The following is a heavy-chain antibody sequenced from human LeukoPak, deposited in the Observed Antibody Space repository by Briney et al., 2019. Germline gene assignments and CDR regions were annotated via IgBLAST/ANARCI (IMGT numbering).Heavy chain of an antibody. V-gene: IGHV3-23*01. J-gene: IGHJ2*01. Sequence: PWGSLRLSCASSGFTFSSYAMSWVRQAPGKGLEWVSAISGSGGSTYYADSVKGRFTISRDNSKNTLYLQMNSLRAEDTAVYYCAKDLQGYCSGGSCSRYYWYFDLWGRGTLVTVSS. CDR2: ISGSGGST. CDR1: GFTFSSYA. D-gene: IGHD2-15*01. CDR3: AKDLQGYCSGGSCSRYYWYFDL.